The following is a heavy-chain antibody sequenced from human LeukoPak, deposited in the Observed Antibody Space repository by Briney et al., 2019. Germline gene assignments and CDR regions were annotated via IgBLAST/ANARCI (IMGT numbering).Heavy chain of an antibody. J-gene: IGHJ6*03. CDR3: ARHLAAAGTNYYYYMDV. CDR2: IYTSGST. V-gene: IGHV4-4*07. CDR1: GGSISSYY. D-gene: IGHD6-13*01. Sequence: PSETLSLTCTVSGGSISSYYWSWIRQPAGKGLEWIGRIYTSGSTNYNPSLKSRVTMSVDTSKNQFSLKLSSVTAADTAVYYCARHLAAAGTNYYYYMDVWGKGTTVTISS.